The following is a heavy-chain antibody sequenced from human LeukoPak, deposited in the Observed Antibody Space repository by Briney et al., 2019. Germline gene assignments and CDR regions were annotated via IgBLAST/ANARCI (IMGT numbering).Heavy chain of an antibody. J-gene: IGHJ6*03. CDR2: ISAYNGNT. Sequence: VAPVKVSCKASGYTFTSYGISWVRQAPGQGLEWMGWISAYNGNTNYAQKLQGRVTMTTDTSTSTAYMELRSLRSDDTAVYYCARTDSGPRGYYYYYMDVWGKGTTVTISS. V-gene: IGHV1-18*01. CDR1: GYTFTSYG. CDR3: ARTDSGPRGYYYYYMDV. D-gene: IGHD4/OR15-4a*01.